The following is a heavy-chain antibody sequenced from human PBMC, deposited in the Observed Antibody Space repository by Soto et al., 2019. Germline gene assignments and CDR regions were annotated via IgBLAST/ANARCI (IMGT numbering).Heavy chain of an antibody. CDR2: IYYSGST. CDR3: ACWWGQMAGKRYYYCGDMDV. D-gene: IGHD2-15*01. Sequence: PSETLSLTCTVSGGSVSSGSYYWSWIRQPPGKGLEWIGYIYYSGSTNYNPSLKSRVTISVDTSKDQFSLKLISVTAAATAVYSCACWWGQMAGKRYYYCGDMDVWGQGTTVTVSS. V-gene: IGHV4-61*01. CDR1: GGSVSSGSYY. J-gene: IGHJ6*02.